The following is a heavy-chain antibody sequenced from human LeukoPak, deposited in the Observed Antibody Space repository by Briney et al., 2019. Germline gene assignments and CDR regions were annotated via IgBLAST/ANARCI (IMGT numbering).Heavy chain of an antibody. J-gene: IGHJ1*01. CDR1: GFTFSSYA. CDR2: ISGSGGST. V-gene: IGHV3-23*01. Sequence: PGGSLRLSCAASGFTFSSYAMSWVRQAPGKGLEWVSAISGSGGSTYYADSVKGRFTISRDNSKNTLYLQMNSLRAEDTAVCYCAKDSSGWYGEYFQHWGQGTLVTVSS. D-gene: IGHD6-19*01. CDR3: AKDSSGWYGEYFQH.